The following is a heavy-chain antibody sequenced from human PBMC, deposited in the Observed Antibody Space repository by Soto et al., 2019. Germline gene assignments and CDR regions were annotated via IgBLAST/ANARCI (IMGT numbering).Heavy chain of an antibody. V-gene: IGHV3-23*01. D-gene: IGHD2-8*01. J-gene: IGHJ4*02. CDR3: AKDIDCTNDVCPSGN. CDR2: ISGSGGST. Sequence: EVHLLESGGGLVQPGGSLRLSCAASGFTFSSYAMSWVRQAPGKGLKWVSIISGSGGSTYYADSVKGRITISRDNSKRTLYLQMNSLRAADKAVYYCAKDIDCTNDVCPSGNWGQGTLVTVSS. CDR1: GFTFSSYA.